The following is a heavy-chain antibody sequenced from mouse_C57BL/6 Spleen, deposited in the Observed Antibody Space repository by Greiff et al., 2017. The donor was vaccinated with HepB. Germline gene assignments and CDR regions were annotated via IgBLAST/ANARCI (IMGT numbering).Heavy chain of an antibody. V-gene: IGHV5-9-1*02. CDR3: TRGGDKLGRNYAMDY. CDR2: ISSGGDYI. J-gene: IGHJ4*01. CDR1: GFTFSSYA. D-gene: IGHD4-1*01. Sequence: QLKESGEGLVKPGGSLKLSCAASGFTFSSYAMSWVRQTPEKRLEWVAYISSGGDYIYYADTVKGRFTISRDNARNTLYLQMSSLKSEDTAMYYCTRGGDKLGRNYAMDYWGQGTSVTVSS.